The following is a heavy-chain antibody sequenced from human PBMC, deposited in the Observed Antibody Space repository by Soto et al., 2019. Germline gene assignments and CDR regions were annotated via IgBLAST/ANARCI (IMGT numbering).Heavy chain of an antibody. CDR1: GFTFSNAW. V-gene: IGHV3-15*07. CDR2: IKSKTDGGTT. D-gene: IGHD3-9*01. J-gene: IGHJ4*02. CDR3: TTDLERYIDWLQDLDY. Sequence: GGSLRLSCAASGFTFSNAWMNWVRQAPGKGLEWVGRIKSKTDGGTTDYAAPVKGRFTISRDDSKNTLYLQMNSLKTEDTAAYYCTTDLERYIDWLQDLDYWGQGTLVTVSS.